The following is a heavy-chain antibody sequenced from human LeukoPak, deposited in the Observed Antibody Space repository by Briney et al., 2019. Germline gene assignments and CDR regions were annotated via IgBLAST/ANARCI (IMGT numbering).Heavy chain of an antibody. CDR3: TTDVFYDSSGYTFDY. CDR1: GFTFSNAW. D-gene: IGHD3-22*01. V-gene: IGHV3-15*01. Sequence: PGGSLRLSCAASGFTFSNAWMSWVRQAPGKGLEWVGRIKSKTDGGTTDYAAPVKGRFTISRDDSKNTLYLQMNSLKTEDTAVYYCTTDVFYDSSGYTFDYWGQGTLVTVSS. J-gene: IGHJ4*02. CDR2: IKSKTDGGTT.